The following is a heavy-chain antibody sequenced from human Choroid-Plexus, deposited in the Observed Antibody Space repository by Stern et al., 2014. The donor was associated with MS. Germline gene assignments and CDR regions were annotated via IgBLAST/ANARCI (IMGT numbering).Heavy chain of an antibody. CDR1: GVSFTSSYYY. J-gene: IGHJ4*02. CDR2: VNDSGKT. CDR3: VRDGLTGSDY. D-gene: IGHD1-20*01. V-gene: IGHV4-61*01. Sequence: VQLVESGPGLLKPSETLSLTCTVSGVSFTSSYYYWTCVRPAPGKGLEWIGHVNDSGKTSYDPSRKRRVTKSVDTSMSQYSLRLDSVTAADTAVYYCVRDGLTGSDYWGQGTLVAVSS.